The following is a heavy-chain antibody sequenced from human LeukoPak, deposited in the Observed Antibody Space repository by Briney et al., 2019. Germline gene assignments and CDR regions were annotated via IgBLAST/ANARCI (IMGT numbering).Heavy chain of an antibody. CDR1: GFTVSSNY. D-gene: IGHD5-12*01. CDR2: IYSGGST. Sequence: PGGSLRLSCAASGFTVSSNYMSWVRQAPGKGLEWVSVIYSGGSTYYADSVKGRFTISRDNSKNTLYLQMNSLRAEDTAVYYCAKRIVPTRVFDYWGQGTLVTVSS. J-gene: IGHJ4*02. V-gene: IGHV3-66*04. CDR3: AKRIVPTRVFDY.